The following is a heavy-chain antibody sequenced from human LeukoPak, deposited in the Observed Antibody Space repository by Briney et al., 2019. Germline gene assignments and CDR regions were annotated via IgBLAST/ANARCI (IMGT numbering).Heavy chain of an antibody. D-gene: IGHD3-10*01. J-gene: IGHJ4*02. CDR2: LSGSGGGT. CDR3: AKRGVVIRVFLVGFHKEAYYFDS. Sequence: GGSLRLSCAVSGITLSNYGMSWVRQAPGKGLEWVAGLSGSGGGTNYADSVQGRFTISRDNPKNTLYLQMNSLKAEDTAVYFCAKRGVVIRVFLVGFHKEAYYFDSWGQGALVTVSS. V-gene: IGHV3-23*01. CDR1: GITLSNYG.